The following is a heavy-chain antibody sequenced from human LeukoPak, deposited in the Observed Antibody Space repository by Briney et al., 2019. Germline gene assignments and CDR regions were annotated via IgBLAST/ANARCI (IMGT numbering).Heavy chain of an antibody. CDR2: IVVGSGTT. D-gene: IGHD6-19*01. Sequence: SVKVSCKASGFTFTSSTMQWVRQARGQRPEFIGWIVVGSGTTNYAHKFQERATITRDMSTRTAYMELSSLTYEDTAVYYCAACSVASGWCCLDYWGQGTLVTVSS. CDR1: GFTFTSST. V-gene: IGHV1-58*02. J-gene: IGHJ4*02. CDR3: AACSVASGWCCLDY.